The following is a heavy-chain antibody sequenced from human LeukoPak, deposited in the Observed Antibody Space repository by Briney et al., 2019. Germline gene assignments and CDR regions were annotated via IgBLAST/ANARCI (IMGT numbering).Heavy chain of an antibody. CDR3: VKEACGGDCYSGSDDY. Sequence: PGGSLRLSCSASGVTFSSYAMHWVRQAPGKGLEYVSALSSNGGSTYYADSVKGRFTISRDNSKNTLYLQMSSLRAEDTAVYYCVKEACGGDCYSGSDDYWGQGTLVTVSS. J-gene: IGHJ4*02. CDR1: GVTFSSYA. V-gene: IGHV3-64D*06. D-gene: IGHD2-21*02. CDR2: LSSNGGST.